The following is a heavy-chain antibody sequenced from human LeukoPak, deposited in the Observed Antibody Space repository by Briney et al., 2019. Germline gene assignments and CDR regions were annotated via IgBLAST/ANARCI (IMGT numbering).Heavy chain of an antibody. D-gene: IGHD3-16*01. V-gene: IGHV4-34*01. CDR2: INHSGST. Sequence: SETLSLTCAVYGGSFNGYYWSWIRQPPGKGLEWIGEINHSGSTNYSPSLKSRVTLSVDTSKNQFSLKLSSVTAADTAVYYCARSPLGGFYMDVWGKGTTVTISS. CDR3: ARSPLGGFYMDV. CDR1: GGSFNGYY. J-gene: IGHJ6*03.